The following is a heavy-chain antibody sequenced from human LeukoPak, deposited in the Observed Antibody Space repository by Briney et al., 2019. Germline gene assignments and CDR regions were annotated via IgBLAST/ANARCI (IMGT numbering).Heavy chain of an antibody. D-gene: IGHD6-19*01. CDR1: GFTFSTYW. CDR3: ARSDYFHN. Sequence: GGSLRLSCAASGFTFSTYWMHWVRQVPGKRLVWVSRIKGDGSRTVYADSVKGRFTISRDNAKNTLSLQMNSLRAEDTAVYYCARSDYFHNWGQGTLVTVSS. J-gene: IGHJ4*02. V-gene: IGHV3-74*01. CDR2: IKGDGSRT.